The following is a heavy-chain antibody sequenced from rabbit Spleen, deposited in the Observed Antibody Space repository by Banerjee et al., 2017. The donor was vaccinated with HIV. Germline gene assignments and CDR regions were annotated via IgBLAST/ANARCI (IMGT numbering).Heavy chain of an antibody. J-gene: IGHJ6*01. Sequence: QSLEESGGGLVKPEGSLTLTCKASGFSFSSSDYMCWVRQAPGKGLEWISCIASSSSGFTYSATWAKGRFTCSKTSSTTVTLQMTSLTVADTATYFCARDTGSSFSSYGMDLWGPGTLVTVS. D-gene: IGHD8-1*01. CDR3: ARDTGSSFSSYGMDL. CDR1: GFSFSSSDY. V-gene: IGHV1S40*01. CDR2: IASSSSGFT.